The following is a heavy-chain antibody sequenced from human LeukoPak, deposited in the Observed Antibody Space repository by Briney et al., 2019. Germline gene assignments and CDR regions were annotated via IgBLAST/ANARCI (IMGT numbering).Heavy chain of an antibody. CDR2: IKRKSNGGTI. D-gene: IGHD6-19*01. J-gene: IGHJ4*02. CDR1: GFTFSNAW. CDR3: ATGVAVAGLVPFDY. Sequence: GESLKISCAASGFTFSNAWMSWVRQAPGKGLEWVGRIKRKSNGGTIDYAAPVKGRFTISRDDSKNTLYLQMNSLKTEDTAIYYCATGVAVAGLVPFDYWGQGTLVTVSS. V-gene: IGHV3-15*01.